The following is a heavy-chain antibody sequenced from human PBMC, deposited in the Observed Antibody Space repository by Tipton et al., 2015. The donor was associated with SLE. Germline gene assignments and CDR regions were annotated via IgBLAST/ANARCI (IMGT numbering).Heavy chain of an antibody. J-gene: IGHJ3*02. Sequence: TLSLTCTLSTGSIFTHYWSWIRQPPGKGLEWIGNIYYTGSTNYNPSLNSRVTISVDPSKNQFSLQLNSVTPEDTALYYCATYAFDIWGQGTMVTVSS. CDR2: IYYTGST. V-gene: IGHV4-59*11. CDR1: TGSIFTHY. CDR3: ATYAFDI.